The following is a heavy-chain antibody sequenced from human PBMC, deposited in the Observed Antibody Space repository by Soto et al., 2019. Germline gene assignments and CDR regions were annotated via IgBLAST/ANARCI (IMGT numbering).Heavy chain of an antibody. D-gene: IGHD7-27*01. Sequence: QVQLTQSGAEVKKPGASVKVSCQASGYTFINYDINWVRQAPGQGLEWMGCISGHNGNTKYAQKFQGRVTMATNRSTTTAYMELRSLRSDDTAVYYCARKMELGVDCFDPWGQGTLVTVSS. V-gene: IGHV1-18*04. J-gene: IGHJ5*02. CDR2: ISGHNGNT. CDR3: ARKMELGVDCFDP. CDR1: GYTFINYD.